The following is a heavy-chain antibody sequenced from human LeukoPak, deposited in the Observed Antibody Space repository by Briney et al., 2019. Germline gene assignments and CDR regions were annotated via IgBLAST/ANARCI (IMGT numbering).Heavy chain of an antibody. CDR2: IYHSGST. J-gene: IGHJ4*02. CDR3: ARIEYSSSAGLGY. V-gene: IGHV4-38-2*01. Sequence: PSETLSLTCAVSDYSISSGFYWGWIRQPPAKGLEWIGSIYHSGSTYYNPSLKSRVTISVDTSKNQFSLKLSSVTAADTAVYYCARIEYSSSAGLGYWGQGTLVTVSS. D-gene: IGHD6-6*01. CDR1: DYSISSGFY.